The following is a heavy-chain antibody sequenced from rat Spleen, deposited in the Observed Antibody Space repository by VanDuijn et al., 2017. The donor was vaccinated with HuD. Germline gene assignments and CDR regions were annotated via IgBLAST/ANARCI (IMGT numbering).Heavy chain of an antibody. CDR2: ISYEGSST. V-gene: IGHV5-22*01. Sequence: EVQLVESDGGLVQPGRSLKLSCAASGFTFTDYYMAWVRQAPTKGLEWVASISYEGSSTYYGDSVKGRFTISRDNAKSTLYLQMNSLRSEDTATYYCAREVVYYWYFDFWGPGTMVTVSS. D-gene: IGHD1-1*01. CDR3: AREVVYYWYFDF. J-gene: IGHJ1*01. CDR1: GFTFTDYY.